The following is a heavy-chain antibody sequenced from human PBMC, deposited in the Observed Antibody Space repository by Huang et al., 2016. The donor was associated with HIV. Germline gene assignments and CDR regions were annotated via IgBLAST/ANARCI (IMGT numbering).Heavy chain of an antibody. CDR3: ARGPLHRAIMNWGEGFDDGWRTGFDP. V-gene: IGHV1-8*01. CDR2: ANPRRGNT. Sequence: QEQLVQSGAEVKKPGASVTVSCKASGYTFSFHDVHWVRQVSGQGREWMGGANPRRGNTGHERKFQGRVTLTPNTSLPTAYMELRSLTSEDAAVYFCARGPLHRAIMNWGEGFDDGWRTGFDPWGQGTLVIVTS. D-gene: IGHD7-27*01. CDR1: GYTFSFHD. J-gene: IGHJ5*02.